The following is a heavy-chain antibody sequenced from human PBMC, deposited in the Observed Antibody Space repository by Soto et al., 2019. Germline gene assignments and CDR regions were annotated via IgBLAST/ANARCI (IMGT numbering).Heavy chain of an antibody. V-gene: IGHV3-53*01. Sequence: GGSLRLSCAASGFTVSSNYMSWVRQAPGKGLEWVSVIYSGGSTYYADSVKGRFTISRDNSKNTLYLQMNSLRAEDTAVYYCARAPSVRGSYHVGAFDIWGQGTMVTVSS. D-gene: IGHD1-26*01. CDR2: IYSGGST. CDR3: ARAPSVRGSYHVGAFDI. CDR1: GFTVSSNY. J-gene: IGHJ3*02.